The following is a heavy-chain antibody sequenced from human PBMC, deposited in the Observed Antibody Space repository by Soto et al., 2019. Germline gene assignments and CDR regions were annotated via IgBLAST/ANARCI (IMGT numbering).Heavy chain of an antibody. CDR3: ARQGFGATHGLVDV. D-gene: IGHD3-10*01. V-gene: IGHV4-39*01. J-gene: IGHJ6*02. Sequence: SETLSLTCSVSRGSIRSGSYYWAWIRQTPGKGLEWIATISYTETTYYNPSLKSRVAISVDSSKNQFSLRLNSVTAADTALYYCARQGFGATHGLVDVWGQGTTVTVSS. CDR1: RGSIRSGSYY. CDR2: ISYTETT.